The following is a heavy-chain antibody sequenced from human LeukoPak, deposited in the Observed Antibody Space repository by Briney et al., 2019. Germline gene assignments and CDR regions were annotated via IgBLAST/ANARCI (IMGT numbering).Heavy chain of an antibody. Sequence: GEPLKISCKGSRYTFTTYWIGWVRQMPGKGLEWMGIIYPDDSDIRYSPSFQGQVTISADKSISTAYLQWSSLKASDTAMYYCARYSSDSSVGPFDYWGQGTLVTVSS. CDR3: ARYSSDSSVGPFDY. CDR1: RYTFTTYW. CDR2: IYPDDSDI. D-gene: IGHD3-22*01. J-gene: IGHJ4*02. V-gene: IGHV5-51*01.